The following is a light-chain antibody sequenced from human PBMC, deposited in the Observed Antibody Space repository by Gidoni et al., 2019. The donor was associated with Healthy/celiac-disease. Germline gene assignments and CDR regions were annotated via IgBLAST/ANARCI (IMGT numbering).Light chain of an antibody. CDR3: MQALQTPWT. Sequence: DIVMTQSPLSLPVTPGEPASISCRSSQSLLHSNGYNYLDWYLQKPGQSPQLLIYLGSNRAYGVPERFSGSGSGTDFTLKISRVEAEDVGVYYCMQALQTPWTFGQGTKVEIK. V-gene: IGKV2-28*01. J-gene: IGKJ1*01. CDR2: LGS. CDR1: QSLLHSNGYNY.